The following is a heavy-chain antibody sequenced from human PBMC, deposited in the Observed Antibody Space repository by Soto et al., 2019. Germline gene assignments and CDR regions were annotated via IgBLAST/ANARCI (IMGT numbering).Heavy chain of an antibody. Sequence: GESLKISCKGSGYSFTSYWIGWVRQMPGKGLEWMGIIYPGDSDTRYSPSFQGQVTISADKSISTAYLQWSSLKAADTAMYYCARHGRYDFWRGYYPADYYYYYMDVWGKGTTVTVSS. V-gene: IGHV5-51*01. CDR3: ARHGRYDFWRGYYPADYYYYYMDV. J-gene: IGHJ6*03. D-gene: IGHD3-3*01. CDR1: GYSFTSYW. CDR2: IYPGDSDT.